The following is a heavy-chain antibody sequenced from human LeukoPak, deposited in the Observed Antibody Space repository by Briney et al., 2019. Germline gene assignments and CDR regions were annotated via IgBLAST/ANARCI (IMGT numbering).Heavy chain of an antibody. CDR2: ISSSSIYR. Sequence: GGSLRLSCAASGFTFSSYSVNWVRQAPGKGLEWVSSISSSSIYRYYADSVKGRFTISRDNAKNSMYLQMNSLRVEDTAVYYCARGVAGVYFYYYMDVWGKGTTVTVSS. D-gene: IGHD1-14*01. V-gene: IGHV3-21*01. CDR1: GFTFSSYS. J-gene: IGHJ6*03. CDR3: ARGVAGVYFYYYMDV.